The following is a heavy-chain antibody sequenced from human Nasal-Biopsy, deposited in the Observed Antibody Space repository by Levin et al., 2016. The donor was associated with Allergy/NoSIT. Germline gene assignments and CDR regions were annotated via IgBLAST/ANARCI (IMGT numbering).Heavy chain of an antibody. J-gene: IGHJ4*02. CDR3: ATQMDDSSERVVAGAFDQ. CDR2: ISPRGDYV. D-gene: IGHD6-19*01. CDR1: GFTFSTFA. Sequence: GESLKISCAASGFTFSTFAMSWVRQAPGKGLEWVSAISPRGDYVYYADSVKGRFTNSRDNSKNTLFLQMNSLRAEDTALYYCATQMDDSSERVVAGAFDQWGQGTLVTVSS. V-gene: IGHV3-23*01.